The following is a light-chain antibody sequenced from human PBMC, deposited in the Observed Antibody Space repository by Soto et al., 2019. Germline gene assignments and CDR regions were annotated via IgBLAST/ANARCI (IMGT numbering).Light chain of an antibody. V-gene: IGKV3-15*01. J-gene: IGKJ4*01. Sequence: EIVMTQSPATLSVSPGERATLSCRASQSVSSNLAWYQQKPCQAPRLLIYGASTRATGIPTRFSVGGSGTAFTLTISSLQSDDFVVYYCQQYYNWPPLTFGGGTKVEIK. CDR3: QQYYNWPPLT. CDR2: GAS. CDR1: QSVSSN.